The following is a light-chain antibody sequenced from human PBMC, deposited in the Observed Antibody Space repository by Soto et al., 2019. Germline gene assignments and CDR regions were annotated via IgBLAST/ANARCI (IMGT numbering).Light chain of an antibody. Sequence: EIVLTQSPGTLSLSPGERVTLSCRASQSLSGNYLAWYQQKPGQAPRFLIYGASNRATGIPDRFSGGGSGTDFALTINRLEPEDFAVYYCQQYGHSPITLGQGTRLEIK. CDR2: GAS. V-gene: IGKV3-20*01. CDR3: QQYGHSPIT. J-gene: IGKJ5*01. CDR1: QSLSGNY.